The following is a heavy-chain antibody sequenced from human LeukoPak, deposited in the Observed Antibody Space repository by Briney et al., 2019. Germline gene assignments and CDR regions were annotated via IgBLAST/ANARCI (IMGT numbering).Heavy chain of an antibody. CDR1: GGPFRGYY. J-gene: IGHJ4*02. CDR2: INHRGST. D-gene: IGHD3-10*01. V-gene: IGHV4-34*01. Sequence: SETLSLTCAVYGGPFRGYYWIWIRQPPGEGLEWIGEINHRGSTNYNPSLKSRVTISVDTSKNQFSLKLSSVTAAATAVYYCARLGGLLWFAYPRAYYFDYWGQGTLVPVSS. CDR3: ARLGGLLWFAYPRAYYFDY.